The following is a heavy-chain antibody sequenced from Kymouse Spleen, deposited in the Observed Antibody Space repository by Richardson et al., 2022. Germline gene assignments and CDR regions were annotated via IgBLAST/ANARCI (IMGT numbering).Heavy chain of an antibody. Sequence: QVQLQESGPGLVKPSETLSLTCTVSGGSVSSGSYYWSWIRQPPGKGLEWIGYIYYSGSTNYNPSLKSRVTISVDTSKNQFSLKLSSVTAADTAVYYCARGDYDFWSGYYFDYWGQGTLVTVSS. V-gene: IGHV4-61*01. CDR2: IYYSGST. CDR1: GGSVSSGSYY. J-gene: IGHJ4*02. D-gene: IGHD3-3*01. CDR3: ARGDYDFWSGYYFDY.